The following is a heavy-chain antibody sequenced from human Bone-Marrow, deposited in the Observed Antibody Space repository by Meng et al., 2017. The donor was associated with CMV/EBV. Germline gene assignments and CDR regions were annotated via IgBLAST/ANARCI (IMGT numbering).Heavy chain of an antibody. CDR3: VRERGGLGGWFEFAS. CDR2: IGFANDA. CDR1: GFSLSSHD. Sequence: GEFPKISCAASGFSLSSHDMHWVRQVTGKGLEWVATIGFANDAYYPDSVKGRFSISRDNAKNRFYLQMNSLRAGDTAVYYCVRERGGLGGWFEFASWGQGTLVTVSS. V-gene: IGHV3-13*01. J-gene: IGHJ4*02. D-gene: IGHD6-19*01.